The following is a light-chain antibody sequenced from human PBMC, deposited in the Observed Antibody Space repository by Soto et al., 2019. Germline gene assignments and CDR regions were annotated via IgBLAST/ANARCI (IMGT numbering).Light chain of an antibody. J-gene: IGKJ1*01. Sequence: DIQMTQSPSSLSASVGDRVTITCQASQNTNNYLNWYQQKPGRAPKLLIYDASNLEAGVPSRFSGSGSGTEFTLTISSLQPDDFATYYCQHYNSYSEAFGQGTKVDIK. V-gene: IGKV1-33*01. CDR1: QNTNNY. CDR2: DAS. CDR3: QHYNSYSEA.